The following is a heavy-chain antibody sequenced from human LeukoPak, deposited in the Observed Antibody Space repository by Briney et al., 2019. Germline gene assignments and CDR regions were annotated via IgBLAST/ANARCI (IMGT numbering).Heavy chain of an antibody. J-gene: IGHJ4*02. CDR2: ISSGSGTI. V-gene: IGHV3-48*02. D-gene: IGHD4-17*01. CDR1: GFSFSIYN. Sequence: GGSQRLSCAASGFSFSIYNMNWVRQAPGKGLEWISYISSGSGTIFYADSVKGRFTISRDNAKNSVYLQMNSLRDADPAVYYCAREPSNHYGDNFDYWGQGTLVTVSS. CDR3: AREPSNHYGDNFDY.